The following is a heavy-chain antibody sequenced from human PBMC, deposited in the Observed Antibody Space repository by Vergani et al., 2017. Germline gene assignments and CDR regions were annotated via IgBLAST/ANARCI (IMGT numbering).Heavy chain of an antibody. CDR2: ISGSGGST. V-gene: IGHV3-23*01. CDR3: AKDGGYSYGYVGQKDYYGMDV. CDR1: GFTFSSYA. D-gene: IGHD5-18*01. Sequence: EVQLLESGGGLVQPGGSLRLSCAASGFTFSSYAMSWVRQAPGKGLEWVSAISGSGGSTYYADSVKGRFTISRDNSKNTLYLQMNSLRAEDTAVYYCAKDGGYSYGYVGQKDYYGMDVWGQGTTVTVSS. J-gene: IGHJ6*02.